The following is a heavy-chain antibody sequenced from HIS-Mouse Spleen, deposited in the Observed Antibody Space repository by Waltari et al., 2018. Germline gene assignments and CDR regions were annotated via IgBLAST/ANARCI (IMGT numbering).Heavy chain of an antibody. CDR2: ISSSSSTI. CDR3: ARGASGSYYLVSVSDY. D-gene: IGHD1-26*01. J-gene: IGHJ4*02. Sequence: EVQLVESGGGLVQPGGSLRLSCAASGFTFSGYSMNGVRQAPGKGLEWVSYISSSSSTIYYADSVKGRFTISRDNAKNSLYLQMNSLRAEDTAVYYCARGASGSYYLVSVSDYWGQGTLVTVSS. V-gene: IGHV3-48*01. CDR1: GFTFSGYS.